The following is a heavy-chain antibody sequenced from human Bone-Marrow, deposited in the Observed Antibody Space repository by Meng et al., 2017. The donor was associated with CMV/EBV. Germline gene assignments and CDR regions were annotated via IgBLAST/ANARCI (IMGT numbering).Heavy chain of an antibody. CDR2: ISSSGSTI. CDR1: GFTFSDYY. Sequence: GGSLRLSCAASGFTFSDYYMSWIRQAPGKGLEWVSYISSSGSTIYYADSVKGRFTISRDNAKNSLYLQMNSLRAEDTAVYYCAKEKTLEGSGYDSRVMDVWGPGTTVTVSS. D-gene: IGHD5-12*01. CDR3: AKEKTLEGSGYDSRVMDV. J-gene: IGHJ6*02. V-gene: IGHV3-11*01.